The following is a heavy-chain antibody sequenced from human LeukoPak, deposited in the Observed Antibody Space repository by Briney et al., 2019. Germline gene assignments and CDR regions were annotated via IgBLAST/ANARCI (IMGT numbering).Heavy chain of an antibody. CDR1: GFSFSTYA. Sequence: GGSLRLSCAASGFSFSTYAMHWVRQAPGKGLEWVALIWYDGTNKYYADSVKGRFTISRDSSKNTLYLQMNSLRAEDTAVYYCASQPTVTTGVAFDIWGQGTMVTVSS. CDR3: ASQPTVTTGVAFDI. D-gene: IGHD4-17*01. CDR2: IWYDGTNK. V-gene: IGHV3-33*08. J-gene: IGHJ3*02.